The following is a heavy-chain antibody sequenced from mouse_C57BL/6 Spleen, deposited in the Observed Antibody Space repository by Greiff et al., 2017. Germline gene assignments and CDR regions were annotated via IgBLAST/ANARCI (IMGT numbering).Heavy chain of an antibody. D-gene: IGHD1-1*01. Sequence: EVHLVESGPGLAKPSQTLSLTCSVTGYSITSDYWNWIRKFPGNKLEYMGYISYSGSTYYNPSLKSRISITRDTSKNQYYLQLNSVTTEDTATYYCARTSYGSSFYWYFDVWGTGTTVTVSS. J-gene: IGHJ1*03. V-gene: IGHV3-8*01. CDR3: ARTSYGSSFYWYFDV. CDR2: ISYSGST. CDR1: GYSITSDY.